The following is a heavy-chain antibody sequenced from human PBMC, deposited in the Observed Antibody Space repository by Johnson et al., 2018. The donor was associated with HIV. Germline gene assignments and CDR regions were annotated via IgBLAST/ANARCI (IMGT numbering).Heavy chain of an antibody. V-gene: IGHV3-9*01. Sequence: VQLVESGGGLVQPGRSLRLSCAASGFTFDGYAMHWVRQAPGKGLEWVSGISWDSGSIGYADSVKGRFTISRDNAKNSLYLQMNSLRAEDTALYYCAKDNIPCCSSTSGPASAFDIWGQGTMVTVSS. J-gene: IGHJ3*02. CDR1: GFTFDGYA. CDR3: AKDNIPCCSSTSGPASAFDI. D-gene: IGHD2-2*01. CDR2: ISWDSGSI.